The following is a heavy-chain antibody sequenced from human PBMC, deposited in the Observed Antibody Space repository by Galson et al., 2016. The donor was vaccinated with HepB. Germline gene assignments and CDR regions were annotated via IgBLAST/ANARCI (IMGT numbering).Heavy chain of an antibody. J-gene: IGHJ2*01. V-gene: IGHV3-21*01. D-gene: IGHD2-21*02. CDR1: GFPFSSYS. CDR3: ARDVWAVTSMWYFDL. CDR2: ISSTSDYI. Sequence: SLRLSCAASGFPFSSYSMNWVRQAPGKGLEWLSSISSTSDYIYYADSVRGRFTVSRDNAKNSLSLQMNSLRAEDTAVYYCARDVWAVTSMWYFDLWGRGTLVTVSS.